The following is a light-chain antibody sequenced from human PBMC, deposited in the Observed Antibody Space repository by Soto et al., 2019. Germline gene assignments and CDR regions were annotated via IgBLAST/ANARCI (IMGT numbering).Light chain of an antibody. V-gene: IGLV1-44*01. J-gene: IGLJ1*01. CDR2: GNN. CDR3: AIWDDSLNGFYV. Sequence: QSVPTQPPPPAGTPGQTVTPSCFGGRSKFGSNTVNGYQQLPGTAPKLLIYGNNQRPSGVPDRFSGLRSGTSASLAISGLRSEDEADYYCAIWDDSLNGFYVFGVGTKVTVL. CDR1: RSKFGSNT.